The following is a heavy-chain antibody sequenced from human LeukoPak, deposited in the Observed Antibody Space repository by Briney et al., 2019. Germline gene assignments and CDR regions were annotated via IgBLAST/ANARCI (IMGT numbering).Heavy chain of an antibody. V-gene: IGHV3-30*18. J-gene: IGHJ5*01. D-gene: IGHD2-2*02. CDR2: TPYDSSNK. CDR1: GFTFSNYG. CDR3: AKNRIPTSIIPDS. Sequence: GGSLRLSCAASGFTFSNYGVHWVRQTPGKGLEWVAVTPYDSSNKYYTDSVKGRFTISRDNSKNTLLLQMNSLRAEDTAVYYCAKNRIPTSIIPDSWGQGTLVTVSS.